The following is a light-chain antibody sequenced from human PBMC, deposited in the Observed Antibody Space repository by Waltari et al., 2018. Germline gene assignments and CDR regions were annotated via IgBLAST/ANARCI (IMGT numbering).Light chain of an antibody. Sequence: QSALTQPRSVSGSPGQSVTISCTGTSSDFGGYEFVSWYQQHPGKAPKLMLYDVYKRPSGVPHRFSGSKSGNTASLTISGLQAEDEADYYCCSDAGSYTWVFGGGTKLTVL. CDR1: SSDFGGYEF. CDR2: DVY. V-gene: IGLV2-11*01. J-gene: IGLJ3*02. CDR3: CSDAGSYTWV.